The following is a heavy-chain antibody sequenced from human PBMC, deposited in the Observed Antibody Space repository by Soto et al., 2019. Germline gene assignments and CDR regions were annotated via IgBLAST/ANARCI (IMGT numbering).Heavy chain of an antibody. CDR2: ISGYDGNT. D-gene: IGHD3-10*01. J-gene: IGHJ4*02. CDR3: AREKWFGQTPFDS. Sequence: ASVKVSCKASGFTLNDFGVSWGRQAPGQGLEWMGWISGYDGNTNFAQKYEGRVTMTIDSSTSTAYMELRNLRSDDTAMYYCAREKWFGQTPFDSWGQGTLVTVSS. CDR1: GFTLNDFG. V-gene: IGHV1-18*01.